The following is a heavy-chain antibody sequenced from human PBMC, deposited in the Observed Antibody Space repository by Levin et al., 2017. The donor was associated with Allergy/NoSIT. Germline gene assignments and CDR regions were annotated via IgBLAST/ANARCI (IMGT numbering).Heavy chain of an antibody. D-gene: IGHD4-17*01. CDR3: ASNGYGEYVIGPRYNWFDP. J-gene: IGHJ5*02. CDR2: IKQDGSDK. CDR1: GFTFSSYW. V-gene: IGHV3-7*01. Sequence: GGSLRLSCAASGFTFSSYWMTWVRQAPGKGLEWVANIKQDGSDKYYVDSVKGRCTISRDNAKNSLYLQMNSLRVEDTAAYDCASNGYGEYVIGPRYNWFDPWGQGTLVTVSS.